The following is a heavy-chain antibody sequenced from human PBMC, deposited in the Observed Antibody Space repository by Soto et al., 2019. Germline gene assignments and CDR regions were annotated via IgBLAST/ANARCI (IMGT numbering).Heavy chain of an antibody. V-gene: IGHV4-34*01. J-gene: IGHJ5*02. CDR2: INHSGST. D-gene: IGHD3-3*01. CDR1: GGSFSGYY. Sequence: PSETLSLTCAVYGGSFSGYYWSWIRQPPGKGLEWIGEINHSGSTNYNPSLKSRVTISVDTSKNQFSLKLSSVTAADTAVYYCARLPRRITIFGVAQPFDPWGQGTLVTVSS. CDR3: ARLPRRITIFGVAQPFDP.